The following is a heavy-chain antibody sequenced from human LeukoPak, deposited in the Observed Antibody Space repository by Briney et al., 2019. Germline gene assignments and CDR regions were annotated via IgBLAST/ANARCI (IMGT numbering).Heavy chain of an antibody. D-gene: IGHD3-10*01. V-gene: IGHV1-46*01. Sequence: ASVKVSCKASGYTFTSYYMHWVRQAPGQGLEWMGIISPSGGSTSYAQKFQGRVTMTRDTSTSTVYMELSSLRSEDTAVYYCARTGLLVRPAPGNWFDPWGQGTLVTVSS. CDR2: ISPSGGST. J-gene: IGHJ5*02. CDR3: ARTGLLVRPAPGNWFDP. CDR1: GYTFTSYY.